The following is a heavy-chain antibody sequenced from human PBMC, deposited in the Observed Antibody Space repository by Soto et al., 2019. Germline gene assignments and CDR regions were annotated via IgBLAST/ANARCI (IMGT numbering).Heavy chain of an antibody. Sequence: ASVKVSCKASGYTFTSYGIIWVRQAPGQGLEWMGWISAYNGNTNYAQKLQGRVTMTTDTSTSTAYMELRSLRSDDTAVYYCARDSPYNWNGDYYYYGMDVWGQGTTVTV. CDR2: ISAYNGNT. J-gene: IGHJ6*02. D-gene: IGHD1-20*01. CDR1: GYTFTSYG. V-gene: IGHV1-18*01. CDR3: ARDSPYNWNGDYYYYGMDV.